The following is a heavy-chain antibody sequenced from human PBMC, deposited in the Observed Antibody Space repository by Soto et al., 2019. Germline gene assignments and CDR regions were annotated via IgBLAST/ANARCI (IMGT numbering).Heavy chain of an antibody. CDR2: FDPEDGET. J-gene: IGHJ5*02. D-gene: IGHD6-19*01. CDR1: GYTLTELS. CDR3: ATVGYSSGWKLNWFDP. V-gene: IGHV1-24*01. Sequence: QVQLVQSGAEVKKPGASVKVSCKVSGYTLTELSMHWVRQAPGKGLEWMGGFDPEDGETIYAQKFQGRVTMTEDTSTGTAYMELSSLRSEDTAVYYCATVGYSSGWKLNWFDPWGQGTLVTVSS.